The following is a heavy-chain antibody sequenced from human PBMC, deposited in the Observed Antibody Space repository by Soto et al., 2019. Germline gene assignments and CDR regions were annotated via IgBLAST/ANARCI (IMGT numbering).Heavy chain of an antibody. CDR2: ISYDGSNK. CDR3: ARNIYGTEETGFDS. V-gene: IGHV3-30-3*01. Sequence: GGSLRLSCAASGFTFSSYAMHWVRQATGKGLEWVAVISYDGSNKYYADSVKGRFTISRDNSKNTLYLQMNSLRAEDTAVYYCARNIYGTEETGFDSWGQGTLVTVSS. J-gene: IGHJ4*02. CDR1: GFTFSSYA. D-gene: IGHD3-3*02.